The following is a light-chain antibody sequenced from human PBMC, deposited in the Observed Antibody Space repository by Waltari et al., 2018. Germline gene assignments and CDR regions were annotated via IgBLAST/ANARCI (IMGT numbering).Light chain of an antibody. CDR1: QTISTY. J-gene: IGKJ2*02. Sequence: EIVLTQSPATLSLSPGAGATLSCRASQTISTYLAWYQQKAGQAPRLLIYDASKRATGIPARFSGSGSGTDFTLTISSLEPEDFALYYCQQRTNWPRTFGQGTKLEIK. V-gene: IGKV3-11*01. CDR3: QQRTNWPRT. CDR2: DAS.